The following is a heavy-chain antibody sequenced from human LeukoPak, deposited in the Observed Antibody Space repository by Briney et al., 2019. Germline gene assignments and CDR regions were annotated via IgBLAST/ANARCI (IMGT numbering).Heavy chain of an antibody. Sequence: SETLSLTCTVTGDSISRGTYYWTWVRQPAGKGLEWIGRVFRSGSTYYNPSLKSRVTISIGTSNNQFSLHLRSVTAADTAVYYCARDSNFYDVSHDKAEDFWGQGTLVTVSS. CDR1: GDSISRGTYY. CDR2: VFRSGST. V-gene: IGHV4-61*02. J-gene: IGHJ4*02. CDR3: ARDSNFYDVSHDKAEDF. D-gene: IGHD3-22*01.